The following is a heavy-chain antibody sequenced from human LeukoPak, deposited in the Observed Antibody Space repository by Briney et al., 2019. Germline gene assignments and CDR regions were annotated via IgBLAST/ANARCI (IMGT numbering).Heavy chain of an antibody. Sequence: LRLSCTVSGGSISSGSYYWSWIRQPAGKGLEWIGRIYTSGSTNYNPSLKSRVTISVDTSKNQFSLKLSSVTAADTAVYYCARDGFRRYFDYWGQGTLVTVSS. CDR3: ARDGFRRYFDY. V-gene: IGHV4-61*02. CDR1: GGSISSGSYY. CDR2: IYTSGST. J-gene: IGHJ4*02.